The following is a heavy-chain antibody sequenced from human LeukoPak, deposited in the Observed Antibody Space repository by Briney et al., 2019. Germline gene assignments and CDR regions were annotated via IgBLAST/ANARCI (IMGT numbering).Heavy chain of an antibody. CDR3: ARYVLRFLEWPTPNWFDP. V-gene: IGHV4-59*01. J-gene: IGHJ5*02. CDR2: IYYSGST. Sequence: KTSETLSLTCTVSGGSISIYYWSWIRQPPGKGLEWIGYIYYSGSTNYNPSLKSRVTISVDTSKNQFSLKLSSMTAADTAVYYCARYVLRFLEWPTPNWFDPWGQGTLVTVSS. D-gene: IGHD3-3*01. CDR1: GGSISIYY.